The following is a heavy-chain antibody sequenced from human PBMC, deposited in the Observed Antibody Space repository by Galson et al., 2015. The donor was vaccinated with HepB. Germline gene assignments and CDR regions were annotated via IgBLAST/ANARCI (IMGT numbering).Heavy chain of an antibody. Sequence: QSGAEVTKPGESLRISCKGSGYTFTSYWIGWVRQMPGKGLEWMGIIYPGDSDTRYSPSFQGQVTISADKSISTAYLQWSSLKAPDTAMYYCARKDTAMTTAGYYLDYWGQGTLVTVSS. CDR2: IYPGDSDT. D-gene: IGHD5-18*01. CDR1: GYTFTSYW. J-gene: IGHJ4*02. CDR3: ARKDTAMTTAGYYLDY. V-gene: IGHV5-51*01.